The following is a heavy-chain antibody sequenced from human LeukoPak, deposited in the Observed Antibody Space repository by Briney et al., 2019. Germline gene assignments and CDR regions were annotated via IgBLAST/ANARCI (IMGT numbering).Heavy chain of an antibody. D-gene: IGHD2-2*01. CDR3: AGSRFRSSKSCYPQY. CDR2: ISYNRIT. V-gene: IGHV4-59*01. J-gene: IGHJ4*02. Sequence: SETLSLTCSVSGGPISSYFWSWIRQPPGKGLEWIGYISYNRITKYNPSLNSRVTISVDTSNNQFSLKVTSVTAVDTAVYYCAGSRFRSSKSCYPQYWGQGTLVTVSS. CDR1: GGPISSYF.